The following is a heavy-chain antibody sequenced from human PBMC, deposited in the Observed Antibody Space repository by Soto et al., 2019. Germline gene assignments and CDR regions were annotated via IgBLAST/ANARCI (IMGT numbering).Heavy chain of an antibody. Sequence: GSLRLSCAASGFTFISYAMSWVSKAPGKGLEWVSAISGSGGSTYYADSVKGRFTISRDNSKNTLYLQMNSLRAEDTAVYYCAKGLTPFDPPAFDYWGQGTLVTVSS. D-gene: IGHD3-16*01. CDR2: ISGSGGST. CDR3: AKGLTPFDPPAFDY. CDR1: GFTFISYA. J-gene: IGHJ4*02. V-gene: IGHV3-23*01.